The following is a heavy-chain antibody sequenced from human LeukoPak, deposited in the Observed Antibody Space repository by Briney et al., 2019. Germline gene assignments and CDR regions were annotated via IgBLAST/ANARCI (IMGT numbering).Heavy chain of an antibody. Sequence: GGSLRLSCAASGFSFRGYGMHWVRQAPGRGLEYVSAISADGGTTDYLNSVKGRSTISRDNSKNTLYLQMGRLRSDDTAIYYCARGRGGPPFDFWGQGTVVTVAS. CDR2: ISADGGTT. D-gene: IGHD3-10*01. V-gene: IGHV3-64*01. CDR3: ARGRGGPPFDF. CDR1: GFSFRGYG. J-gene: IGHJ4*02.